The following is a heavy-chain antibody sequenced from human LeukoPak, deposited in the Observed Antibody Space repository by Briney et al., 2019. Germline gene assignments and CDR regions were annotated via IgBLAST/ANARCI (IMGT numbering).Heavy chain of an antibody. CDR1: GFTFSDYY. D-gene: IGHD3-3*01. Sequence: GGSLRLSCAASGFTFSDYYMSWIRQAPGKGLEWVSYISSSGSTIYYADSVKGRFTISRDNAKNSLYLQMNSLRAEDTAVYYCARVRREYDFGNNWFDPWGQGTLVTVSS. V-gene: IGHV3-11*04. J-gene: IGHJ5*02. CDR2: ISSSGSTI. CDR3: ARVRREYDFGNNWFDP.